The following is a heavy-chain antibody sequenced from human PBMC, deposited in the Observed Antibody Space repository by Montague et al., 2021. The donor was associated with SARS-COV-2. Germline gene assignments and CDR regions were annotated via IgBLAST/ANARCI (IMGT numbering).Heavy chain of an antibody. CDR3: ARDTRIALLVVVTRYGLDV. Sequence: SETLSLTCTASGGSISSSSYYWGWIRQPPGKGLEWIGSIYYTGSTYYNPPLKSRVTISVGTSKNQFSLKLSSVTAADTAVYYCARDTRIALLVVVTRYGLDVWGQGTTVTVSS. J-gene: IGHJ6*02. V-gene: IGHV4-39*07. D-gene: IGHD3-22*01. CDR2: IYYTGST. CDR1: GGSISSSSYY.